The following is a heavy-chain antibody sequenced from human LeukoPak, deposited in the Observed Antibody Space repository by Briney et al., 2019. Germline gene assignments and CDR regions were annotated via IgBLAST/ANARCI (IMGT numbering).Heavy chain of an antibody. CDR3: AKRFADSSSWPPMDFDC. CDR1: GFTFSSYG. J-gene: IGHJ4*02. CDR2: TSYDGSKK. Sequence: PGRSLRLSCAASGFTFSSYGMHWVRQAPGKGLEWVAVTSYDGSKKDYADSVKGRFTISRDNSKNTLNLQLISLRAEDTAVYYCAKRFADSSSWPPMDFDCWGQGTLVTVSS. D-gene: IGHD6-13*01. V-gene: IGHV3-30*18.